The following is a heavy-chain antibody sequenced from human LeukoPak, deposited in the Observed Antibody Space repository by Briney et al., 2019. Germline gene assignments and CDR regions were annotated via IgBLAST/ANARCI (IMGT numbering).Heavy chain of an antibody. CDR2: FDPEDGET. Sequence: GASVTVSCKVSGYTLTELSMHWVRQAPGKGREWMGGFDPEDGETIYAQKFQGRVTMTEDTSTDTAYMELSSPRSEDTAVYYCATGAPLWFGEFVHWGQGTLVTVSS. CDR1: GYTLTELS. J-gene: IGHJ4*02. V-gene: IGHV1-24*01. CDR3: ATGAPLWFGEFVH. D-gene: IGHD3-10*01.